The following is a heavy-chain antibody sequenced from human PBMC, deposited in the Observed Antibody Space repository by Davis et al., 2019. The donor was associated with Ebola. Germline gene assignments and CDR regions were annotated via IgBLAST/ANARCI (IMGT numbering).Heavy chain of an antibody. V-gene: IGHV7-4-1*02. CDR3: ASSDYVWGSYRYVADY. D-gene: IGHD3-16*02. Sequence: ASVKVSCKASGYTFTNYAMNWVRQAPGQGLEWMGWINTNTGNPAYAQGFTGRFVFSLDTSVSTASLQISSLKAEDTAVYYCASSDYVWGSYRYVADYWGQGTLVTVSS. J-gene: IGHJ4*02. CDR1: GYTFTNYA. CDR2: INTNTGNP.